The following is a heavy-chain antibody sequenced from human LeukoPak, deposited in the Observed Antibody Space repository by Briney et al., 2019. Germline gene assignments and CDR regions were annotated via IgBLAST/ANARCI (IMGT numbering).Heavy chain of an antibody. CDR2: IIPIFGTA. D-gene: IGHD3-10*01. J-gene: IGHJ4*02. CDR1: GGTFSSYA. CDR3: AWGSGSYYNYIGFDY. V-gene: IGHV1-69*13. Sequence: SVKVSCKASGGTFSSYAISWVRQAPGQGLEWMGGIIPIFGTANYAQKLQGRVTITADESTSTAYMELSSLRSEDTAVYYCAWGSGSYYNYIGFDYWGQGTLVTVSS.